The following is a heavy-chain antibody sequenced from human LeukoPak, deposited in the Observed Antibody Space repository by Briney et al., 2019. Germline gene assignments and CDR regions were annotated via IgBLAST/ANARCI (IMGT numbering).Heavy chain of an antibody. D-gene: IGHD6-13*01. Sequence: PSQTLSLTCTVSGGSISSGDYYWSWIRQPPGKGLEWIGYIYYSGSTYYNPSLKSRVTISVDTSKNQFSLKLSSVTAADTAVYYCARGVLGSWYVRGWFDPWGQGTLVTVSS. CDR1: GGSISSGDYY. CDR3: ARGVLGSWYVRGWFDP. V-gene: IGHV4-30-4*08. CDR2: IYYSGST. J-gene: IGHJ5*02.